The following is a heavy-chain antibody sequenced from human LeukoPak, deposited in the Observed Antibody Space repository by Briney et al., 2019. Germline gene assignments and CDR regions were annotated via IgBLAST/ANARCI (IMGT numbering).Heavy chain of an antibody. D-gene: IGHD6-13*01. V-gene: IGHV4-34*01. CDR2: INHSGST. J-gene: IGHJ5*02. Sequence: SETLSLTCAVYGGSFSGYYWSWIRQPPGKGLEWIGEINHSGSTNYNPSLKSRVTISVDTSKNQFSLKLSSVTAADTAVYYCARGVSYSSSWFDPWGQGTLVTVSS. CDR1: GGSFSGYY. CDR3: ARGVSYSSSWFDP.